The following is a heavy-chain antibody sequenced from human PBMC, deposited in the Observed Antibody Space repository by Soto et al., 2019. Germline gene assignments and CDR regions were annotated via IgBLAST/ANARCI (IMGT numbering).Heavy chain of an antibody. CDR1: DDSINSDKYY. V-gene: IGHV4-39*01. CDR2: IYYRGNA. J-gene: IGHJ4*02. Sequence: QLQLQESGPGLVKPSETLSLTCSVSDDSINSDKYYWGWIRQPPGKGLEWIGSIYYRGNAYYNPSLQTRVTISLDNSRSPFSLKLNSVTAADSAVYFCARLEGLATISYYFDFWGPGALVTVSS. CDR3: ARLEGLATISYYFDF. D-gene: IGHD3-9*01.